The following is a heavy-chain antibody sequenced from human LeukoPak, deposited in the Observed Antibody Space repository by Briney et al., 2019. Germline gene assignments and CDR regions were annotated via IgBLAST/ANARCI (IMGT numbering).Heavy chain of an antibody. Sequence: GGSLRLTCAASGFTFSNYEINWVRQAPGKGLEWVSYISSSGSNIYYADSVKGRFTISRDNAKNSLYLQMNSLRAEDTAVYYCARKWLVIDYWAQGTLVTVSS. CDR2: ISSSGSNI. V-gene: IGHV3-48*03. D-gene: IGHD6-19*01. CDR3: ARKWLVIDY. J-gene: IGHJ4*02. CDR1: GFTFSNYE.